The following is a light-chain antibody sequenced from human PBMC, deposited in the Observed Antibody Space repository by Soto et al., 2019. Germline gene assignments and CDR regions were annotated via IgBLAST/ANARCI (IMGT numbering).Light chain of an antibody. CDR2: EGS. J-gene: IGLJ2*01. V-gene: IGLV2-23*01. CDR3: CSYAGSTTLV. Sequence: QSALTQPASVSGSPGQSITISCTGTSSDVGSYNLVSWYQQHPGKAPKLMIYEGSKRPSGVSNRFSGSKSGNTASLTISGLQLEDEADYNCCSYAGSTTLVFGGGTKLTVL. CDR1: SSDVGSYNL.